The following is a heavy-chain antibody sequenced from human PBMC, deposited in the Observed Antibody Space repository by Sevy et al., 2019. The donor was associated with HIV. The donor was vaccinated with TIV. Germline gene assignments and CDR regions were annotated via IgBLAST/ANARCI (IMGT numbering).Heavy chain of an antibody. CDR3: ATDGGCSDNSCILYFDS. Sequence: GGSLRLSCAASGFTFSDYYMNWVRQAPGKGLEWVSSISGRSSYIHYADSVRGQFTISRDNAKNSLYLQMNSLRVDDTAVYFCATDGGCSDNSCILYFDSWGQGALVTVSS. CDR2: ISGRSSYI. J-gene: IGHJ4*02. D-gene: IGHD2-15*01. CDR1: GFTFSDYY. V-gene: IGHV3-21*01.